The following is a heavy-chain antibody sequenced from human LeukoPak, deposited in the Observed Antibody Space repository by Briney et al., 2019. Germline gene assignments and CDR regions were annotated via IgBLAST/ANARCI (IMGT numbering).Heavy chain of an antibody. CDR3: ARVLRGAVTSNWFDP. J-gene: IGHJ5*02. Sequence: PSETLSLTCAVYGGSFNDYFCSWIRQPPGKGLEWIGETSRGEGTHYSSSLRSRVIISVDTSKNQCSLKLSSVTAADTAVYYCARVLRGAVTSNWFDPWGQGTLVTVSS. D-gene: IGHD4-17*01. CDR2: TSRGEGT. V-gene: IGHV4-34*01. CDR1: GGSFNDYF.